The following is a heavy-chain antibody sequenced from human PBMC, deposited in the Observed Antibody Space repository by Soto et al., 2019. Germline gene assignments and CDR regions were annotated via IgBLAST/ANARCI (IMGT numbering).Heavy chain of an antibody. CDR2: IYYTGIT. CDR3: ERHAGGSWDDAFDI. J-gene: IGHJ3*02. Sequence: SETLSLTCTVSGDSISSSSDYWGWVRQPPGKGLEWIGSIYYTGITYSNPSLRSPVTISVDTSKNQFSLRLSSVTAADTAVYYCERHAGGSWDDAFDIWGQGTMVTVSS. CDR1: GDSISSSSDY. V-gene: IGHV4-39*01. D-gene: IGHD6-13*01.